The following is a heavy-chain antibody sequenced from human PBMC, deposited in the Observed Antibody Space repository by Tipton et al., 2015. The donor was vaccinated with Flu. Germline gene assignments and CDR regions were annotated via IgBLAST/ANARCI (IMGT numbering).Heavy chain of an antibody. CDR1: GGSIGSYY. CDR2: MSYSGTT. V-gene: IGHV4-59*08. J-gene: IGHJ3*02. Sequence: TLSLTCAVSGGSIGSYYWSWIRQPPGKGREWIGYMSYSGTTNYNPSLKGRVTISVDTSKNQLSLKLTSVTAADTAVFYCARHRGYSYNWSYDAFDIGHQGTVVSVSS. D-gene: IGHD5-18*01. CDR3: ARHRGYSYNWSYDAFDI.